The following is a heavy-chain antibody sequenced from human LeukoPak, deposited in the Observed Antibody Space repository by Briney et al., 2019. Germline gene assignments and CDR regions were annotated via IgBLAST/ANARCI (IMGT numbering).Heavy chain of an antibody. CDR3: AREDPQTTVPEGMDV. Sequence: SETLSLTCTVTGGSISYYYWSWIRQSPGKGLEWIGYIYYSGTTNYNPSLKSRVTISVDTSKNQFSLQLRSVTAADTAVYYCAREDPQTTVPEGMDVWGQGTTVTVSS. CDR2: IYYSGTT. J-gene: IGHJ6*02. D-gene: IGHD4-17*01. CDR1: GGSISYYY. V-gene: IGHV4-59*01.